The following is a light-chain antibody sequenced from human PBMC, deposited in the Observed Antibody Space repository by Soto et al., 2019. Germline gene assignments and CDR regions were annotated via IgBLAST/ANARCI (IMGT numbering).Light chain of an antibody. CDR2: YDS. Sequence: SYELTQPPSVSVAPGKTARITCGGKNIGSKSVHWYQQKPGQAPVLVIYYDSDRPSGIPERFSGSNSGNTATLTISRVEAGDEADYYCQVWDSSNDHVVFGGGTKLTVL. CDR1: NIGSKS. CDR3: QVWDSSNDHVV. V-gene: IGLV3-21*04. J-gene: IGLJ2*01.